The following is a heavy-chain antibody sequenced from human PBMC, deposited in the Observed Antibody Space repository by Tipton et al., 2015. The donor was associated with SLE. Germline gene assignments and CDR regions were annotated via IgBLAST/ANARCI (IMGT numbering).Heavy chain of an antibody. CDR3: ARDHGFSGSYFY. Sequence: GSLRLSCAASGFAFSDYAMSWVRQSPGKGLEWVSVVYPGGDTYYADSVKGRFTVSRDISKNTLYLQMNGLRVEDTAIYYCARDHGFSGSYFYWGQGTPVTVSS. D-gene: IGHD1-26*01. CDR1: GFAFSDYA. V-gene: IGHV3-53*05. J-gene: IGHJ4*02. CDR2: VYPGGDT.